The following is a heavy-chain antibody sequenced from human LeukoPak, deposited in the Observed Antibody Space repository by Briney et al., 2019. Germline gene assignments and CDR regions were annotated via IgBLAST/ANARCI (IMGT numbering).Heavy chain of an antibody. D-gene: IGHD4-17*01. CDR2: IYTSGNT. J-gene: IGHJ1*01. V-gene: IGHV4-61*02. CDR1: GGSISSGSYY. CDR3: ARGWTGGDYPWPH. Sequence: SQTLSLTCTVSGGSISSGSYYWNWIRQPAGKGLEWIGRIYTSGNTNYNPSLKSRVTISVDTSKNQFSLKLSSVTAADTAVYYCARGWTGGDYPWPHWGQGTLVTVSS.